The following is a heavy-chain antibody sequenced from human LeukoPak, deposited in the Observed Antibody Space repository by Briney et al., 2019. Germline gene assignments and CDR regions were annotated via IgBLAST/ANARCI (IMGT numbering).Heavy chain of an antibody. CDR2: INEDGSHK. D-gene: IGHD2-21*02. V-gene: IGHV3-7*01. J-gene: IGHJ4*02. CDR3: ARDATRGGDNDY. CDR1: GFTFTSYW. Sequence: GGSLRLSCAASGFTFTSYWMSWVRQAPGKGLEWAANINEDGSHKYHADSVKGRLTISRDSAKNSLYLQMNSLRAEDTAVYYCARDATRGGDNDYWGQGTRVIVSS.